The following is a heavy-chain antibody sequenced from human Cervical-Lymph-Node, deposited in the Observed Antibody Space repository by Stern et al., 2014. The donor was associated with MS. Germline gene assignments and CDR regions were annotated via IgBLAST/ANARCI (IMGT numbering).Heavy chain of an antibody. CDR3: ARADSSPSYYYYGMDV. CDR1: GYTFIPSV. Sequence: VQLLESGAEVKQPGASVRVSCKASGYTFIPSVMHWVRQAPGQRPEWMGWINAGPGNRKYSKTFQDRVIISRDASATTVYMELSSLRSEDSAVYYCARADSSPSYYYYGMDVWGQGTTVTVSS. J-gene: IGHJ6*02. CDR2: INAGPGNR. V-gene: IGHV1-3*01. D-gene: IGHD6-6*01.